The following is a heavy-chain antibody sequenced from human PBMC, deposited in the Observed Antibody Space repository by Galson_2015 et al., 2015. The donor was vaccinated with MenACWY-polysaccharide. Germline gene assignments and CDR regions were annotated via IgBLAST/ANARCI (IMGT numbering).Heavy chain of an antibody. V-gene: IGHV3-23*01. J-gene: IGHJ4*02. Sequence: SLRLSCAGSGYIFSKYDMTWVRQAPAKGLEWVSTISNSGGTTYYADSAKGRFTISRDNSKNTLYLEMNSLRAEDTAVYYCLFSGSSGRVYWGQGTLVTVSS. CDR2: ISNSGGTT. CDR1: GYIFSKYD. CDR3: LFSGSSGRVY. D-gene: IGHD3-10*01.